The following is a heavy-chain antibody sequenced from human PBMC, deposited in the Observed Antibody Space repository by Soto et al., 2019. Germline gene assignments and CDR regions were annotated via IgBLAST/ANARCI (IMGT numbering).Heavy chain of an antibody. CDR1: GFTFSSYG. D-gene: IGHD4-17*01. Sequence: QVQLVESGGGVVQPGRSLRLSCAASGFTFSSYGMHWVRQAPGKGLEWVAVISYDGSNKYYADSVKGRFTISRDNSKNTLYLQMNSLNAEDTAVYYCAKDKGSNGGFDYWGQGTMVTVSS. CDR3: AKDKGSNGGFDY. V-gene: IGHV3-30*18. CDR2: ISYDGSNK. J-gene: IGHJ4*02.